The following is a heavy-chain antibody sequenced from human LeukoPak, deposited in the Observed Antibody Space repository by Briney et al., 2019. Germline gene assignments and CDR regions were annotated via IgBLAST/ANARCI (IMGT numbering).Heavy chain of an antibody. CDR3: ARDRLRIAVAGTLVDY. CDR1: GFTFSSYG. D-gene: IGHD6-19*01. Sequence: PGGSLRLSCAASGFTFSSYGMHWVRQAPGKGLEWVAVIWYDGSNEYYADSVKGRFTISRDNSKNTLYLQMNSLRAEDTAVYYCARDRLRIAVAGTLVDYWGQGTLVTVSS. CDR2: IWYDGSNE. V-gene: IGHV3-33*01. J-gene: IGHJ4*02.